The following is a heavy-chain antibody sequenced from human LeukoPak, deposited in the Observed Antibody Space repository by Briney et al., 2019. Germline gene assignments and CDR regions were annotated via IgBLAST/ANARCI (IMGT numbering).Heavy chain of an antibody. D-gene: IGHD6-19*01. CDR3: ARERSSGSYYYGMDV. V-gene: IGHV3-11*01. CDR2: ISSSGSTI. J-gene: IGHJ6*02. CDR1: GFTLDDYV. Sequence: GGSLRLSCAASGFTLDDYVMYWVRQAPGKGLEWVSYISSSGSTIYYADSVKGRFTISRDNAKNSLYLQMNSLRAEDTAVYYCARERSSGSYYYGMDVWGQGTTVTVSS.